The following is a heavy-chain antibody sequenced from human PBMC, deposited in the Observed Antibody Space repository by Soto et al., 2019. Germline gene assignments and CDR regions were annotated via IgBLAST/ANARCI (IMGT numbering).Heavy chain of an antibody. Sequence: QVQLVQSGAEVKKPGASVTVSCKTSGYTFSNYGINWVRQAPGPGLEWMGWISGYNGNTNYAQTVQGRVTMTTDTSTGPVYMELRSLKSDDTAIYYCSRFIMVGGWFDPNYYHGMDVWGQGTTVTVSS. CDR1: GYTFSNYG. CDR2: ISGYNGNT. V-gene: IGHV1-18*01. D-gene: IGHD6-19*01. CDR3: SRFIMVGGWFDPNYYHGMDV. J-gene: IGHJ6*02.